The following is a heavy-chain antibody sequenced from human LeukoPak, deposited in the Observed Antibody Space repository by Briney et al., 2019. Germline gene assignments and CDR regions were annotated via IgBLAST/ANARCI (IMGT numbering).Heavy chain of an antibody. V-gene: IGHV4-59*02. D-gene: IGHD1-26*01. J-gene: IGHJ3*01. CDR1: GGSVISHY. CDR3: AGDSIEGNYYQLYAFDL. CDR2: TYYTGST. Sequence: PSDTLSLTCTVSGGSVISHYGSWIRQPPGKGLEWIGDTYYTGSTNHNPSLQSRADISVATSANQSSLSLSSVASADTTVLCCAGDSIEGNYYQLYAFDLWGEGTMVTVSS.